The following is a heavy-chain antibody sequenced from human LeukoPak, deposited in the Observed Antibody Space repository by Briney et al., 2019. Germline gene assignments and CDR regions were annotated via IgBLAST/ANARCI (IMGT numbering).Heavy chain of an antibody. CDR2: IYDSGST. CDR1: GGSISSYY. CDR3: AGTTYSGYDWSPVN. V-gene: IGHV4-59*01. Sequence: SETLSLTCTVSGGSISSYYWSWIREPPGKGLEWIGYIYDSGSTNYNPSLKSRVTISVDTSKNQFSLKLSSVTAADTAVYYCAGTTYSGYDWSPVNWGQGTLVTVSS. J-gene: IGHJ4*02. D-gene: IGHD5-12*01.